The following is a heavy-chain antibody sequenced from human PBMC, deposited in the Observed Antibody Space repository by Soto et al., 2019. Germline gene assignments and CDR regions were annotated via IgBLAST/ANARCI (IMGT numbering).Heavy chain of an antibody. Sequence: QERLVQSGAEVRKPGSSVKVSCKVTGGTSTRYAINWVRQAPGQGLEWMGGNVPMFGPSKYAQKFQGRVTSTADTSTTIAYMELRSLRSEDTAVYYCNRGSEYDFWSGYLWGQGTLVSVSS. CDR3: NRGSEYDFWSGYL. J-gene: IGHJ4*02. V-gene: IGHV1-69*06. CDR1: GGTSTRYA. CDR2: NVPMFGPS. D-gene: IGHD3-3*01.